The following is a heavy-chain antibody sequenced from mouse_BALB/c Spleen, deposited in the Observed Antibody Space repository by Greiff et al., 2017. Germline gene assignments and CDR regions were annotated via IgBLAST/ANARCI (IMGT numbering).Heavy chain of an antibody. Sequence: EVQLVESGGGLVKPGGSLKLSCAASGFTFSSYAMSWVRQTPEKRLEWVASISSGGSTYYPDSVKGRFTISRDNARNILYLQMSSLRSEDTAMYYCARRFPFITTATGYAMDYWGQGTSVTVSS. CDR3: ARRFPFITTATGYAMDY. CDR2: ISSGGST. CDR1: GFTFSSYA. J-gene: IGHJ4*01. D-gene: IGHD1-2*01. V-gene: IGHV5-6-5*01.